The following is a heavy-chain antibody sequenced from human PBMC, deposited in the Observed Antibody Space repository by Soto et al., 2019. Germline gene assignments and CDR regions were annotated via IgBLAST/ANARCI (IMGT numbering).Heavy chain of an antibody. V-gene: IGHV3-30-3*01. CDR3: ARDSEGRIDY. J-gene: IGHJ4*02. CDR1: GFTFSSFA. CDR2: ISYDGSNK. Sequence: QVQLVESGGGVVQPGRSLRLSCAASGFTFSSFAMHWVRQAPDKGLEWVAVISYDGSNKYYADSVKGRFTISRDNSKNTLYLQMNSRRADDTAVYYCARDSEGRIDYWGQGTLVTVSS.